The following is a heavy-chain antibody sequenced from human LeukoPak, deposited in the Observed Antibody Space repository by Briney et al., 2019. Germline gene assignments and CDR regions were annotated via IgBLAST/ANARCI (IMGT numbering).Heavy chain of an antibody. J-gene: IGHJ4*02. CDR2: IYYSGST. V-gene: IGHV4-59*08. Sequence: PSETLSLTCTVSGGSMSPYHWGWIRQPPGKGLEWTGYIYYSGSTNYNPSLNSRVTISVDTSKNQFSLRLSSVTAADTAIYYCARAVSGCFDYWGQGTLVTVSS. CDR1: GGSMSPYH. CDR3: ARAVSGCFDY. D-gene: IGHD6-19*01.